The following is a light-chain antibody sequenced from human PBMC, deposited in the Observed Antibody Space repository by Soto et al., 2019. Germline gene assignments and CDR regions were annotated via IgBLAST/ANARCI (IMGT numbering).Light chain of an antibody. J-gene: IGKJ5*01. CDR1: QGIGSW. CDR3: QQGDSFPIT. Sequence: DIQMTQSPSSVSASVGDRVTITCRASQGIGSWLAWYQQKPGKAPKLLIYSASSLQSGVPSRCSGSGSGTDFTLTISRLQPEDFATYYCQQGDSFPITFGQGTRLEIK. CDR2: SAS. V-gene: IGKV1D-12*01.